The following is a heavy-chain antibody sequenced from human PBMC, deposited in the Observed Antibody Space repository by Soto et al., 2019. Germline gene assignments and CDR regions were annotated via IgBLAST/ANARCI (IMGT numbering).Heavy chain of an antibody. CDR3: ARDKRRDGYNWEPSFDY. CDR1: GGTFSSYA. J-gene: IGHJ4*02. V-gene: IGHV1-69*13. Sequence: GASVKVSCKASGGTFSSYAISWVRQAPGQGLEWMGGIIPIFGTANYAQKFQGRVTITADESTSTAYMELSSLRSEDTAVYYCARDKRRDGYNWEPSFDYWGQGTLVTVSS. CDR2: IIPIFGTA. D-gene: IGHD5-12*01.